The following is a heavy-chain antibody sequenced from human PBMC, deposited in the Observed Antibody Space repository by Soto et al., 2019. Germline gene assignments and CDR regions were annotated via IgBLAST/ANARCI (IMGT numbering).Heavy chain of an antibody. J-gene: IGHJ4*02. CDR3: LRGNSGYGNFDY. CDR2: IKGDGSET. V-gene: IGHV3-74*01. CDR1: GLTFSRYW. D-gene: IGHD5-12*01. Sequence: GGSLRLSCPPSGLTFSRYWMHWVRQAQGKGRVWVSRIKGDGSETNYADSVKGRFTISRDNAKNTLYLQLNSLRAEDTAVYYCLRGNSGYGNFDYWGQGTRVTVSS.